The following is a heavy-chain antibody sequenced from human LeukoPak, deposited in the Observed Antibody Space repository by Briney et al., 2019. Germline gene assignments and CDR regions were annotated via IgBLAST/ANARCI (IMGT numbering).Heavy chain of an antibody. CDR2: IIPTFGTA. V-gene: IGHV1-69*13. Sequence: SVKVSCKASGGTFSSYAISWVRQAPGQGLEWMGGIIPTFGTANYAQKFQGRVTITADESTSTAYMELSSLRSEDTAVYYCARVMITFGGVIDYNWFDPWGQGTLVTVSS. D-gene: IGHD3-16*02. CDR3: ARVMITFGGVIDYNWFDP. CDR1: GGTFSSYA. J-gene: IGHJ5*02.